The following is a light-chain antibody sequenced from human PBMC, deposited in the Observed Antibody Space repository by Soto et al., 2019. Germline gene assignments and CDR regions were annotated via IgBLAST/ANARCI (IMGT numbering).Light chain of an antibody. CDR1: QDISNY. J-gene: IGKJ2*01. CDR3: QQYDNLYT. CDR2: DAS. V-gene: IGKV1-33*01. Sequence: DIQMTQSPSSLSASVGDRVTITCQASQDISNYLNWYQQKPGKAPNILIYDASNLETGVPSRFSGSGSGTDFTFTISSLQPEDIATYYCQQYDNLYTFGQGTKLEIK.